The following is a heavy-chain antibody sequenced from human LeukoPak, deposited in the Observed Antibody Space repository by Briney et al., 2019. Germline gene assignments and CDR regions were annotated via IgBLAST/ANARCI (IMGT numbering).Heavy chain of an antibody. J-gene: IGHJ4*02. CDR1: GYTFTGYY. CDR2: INPSGGST. Sequence: ASVKVSCKASGYTFTGYYMHWVRQAPGQGLEWMGIINPSGGSTSYAQKFQGRVTMTRDMSTSTVYMELSSLRSEDTAVYYCARDHDYYDSSGYPDYWGQGTLVTVSS. V-gene: IGHV1-46*01. D-gene: IGHD3-22*01. CDR3: ARDHDYYDSSGYPDY.